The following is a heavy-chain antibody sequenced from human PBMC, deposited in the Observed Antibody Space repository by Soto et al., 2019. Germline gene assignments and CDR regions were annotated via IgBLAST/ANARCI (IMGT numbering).Heavy chain of an antibody. J-gene: IGHJ6*02. D-gene: IGHD3-10*01. CDR2: INPNSGGT. CDR1: GYTFTGYY. V-gene: IGHV1-2*04. Sequence: SVKVSCKASGYTFTGYYMHWVRQAPGQGLEWMGWINPNSGGTNYAQKFQGWVTMTRDTSTSTAYMELRSLRSDDTAVYYCARERHYYGLDGMDVWGQGTTVTVSS. CDR3: ARERHYYGLDGMDV.